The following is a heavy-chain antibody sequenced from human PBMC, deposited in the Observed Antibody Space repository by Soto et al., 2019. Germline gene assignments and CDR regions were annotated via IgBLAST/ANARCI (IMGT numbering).Heavy chain of an antibody. D-gene: IGHD3-3*01. Sequence: RASVKVSCKASGGTFSSYAISWVRQAPGQGLEWMGGIIPIFGTANYAQKFQGRVTITADESTSTAYMELSSLRSEDTAVYYCARAGHITIFGVGGYYYYGMDVWGQGTTVTVSS. V-gene: IGHV1-69*13. CDR3: ARAGHITIFGVGGYYYYGMDV. CDR1: GGTFSSYA. J-gene: IGHJ6*02. CDR2: IIPIFGTA.